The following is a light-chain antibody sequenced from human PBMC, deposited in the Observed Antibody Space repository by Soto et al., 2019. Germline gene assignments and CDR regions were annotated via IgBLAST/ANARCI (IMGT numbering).Light chain of an antibody. Sequence: QSALTQPASVSGSPGQSITISCTGTSSDVGGYNYVSWYQQHPGKAPKLMIYDVSNRPSGVANRFSGSKSGNTASLTISGLQAEEEADYYCSSYTSSSTIYVFGTGTKLTVL. J-gene: IGLJ1*01. CDR2: DVS. CDR3: SSYTSSSTIYV. CDR1: SSDVGGYNY. V-gene: IGLV2-14*01.